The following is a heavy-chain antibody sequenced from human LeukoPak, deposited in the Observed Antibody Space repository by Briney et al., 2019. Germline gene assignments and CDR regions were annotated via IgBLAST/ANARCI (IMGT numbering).Heavy chain of an antibody. D-gene: IGHD6-19*01. CDR2: IIPILGIA. V-gene: IGHV1-69*04. CDR3: ARDLGEWLVYVDY. Sequence: GASVKVSCKASGGTFSSYTISWVRQAPGQGLEWMGRIIPILGIANYAQKFQGRVTITADKSTSTAYLELSSLRSEDTAVYYCARDLGEWLVYVDYWGQGTLVTVSS. CDR1: GGTFSSYT. J-gene: IGHJ4*02.